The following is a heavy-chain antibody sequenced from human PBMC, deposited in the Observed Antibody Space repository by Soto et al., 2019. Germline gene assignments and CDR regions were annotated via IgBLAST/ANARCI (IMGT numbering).Heavy chain of an antibody. Sequence: SETLSLTCTVSGGSISSSRCHWGWIRQPPGKGLEWIASIKYSGTTFYNPSLKSRVTLSVDTSKNQFALKLSSVTAAETAVYYCARHGFTGGYYDAFDIWGQGTMVTVSS. D-gene: IGHD1-26*01. V-gene: IGHV4-39*01. J-gene: IGHJ3*02. CDR3: ARHGFTGGYYDAFDI. CDR2: IKYSGTT. CDR1: GGSISSSRCH.